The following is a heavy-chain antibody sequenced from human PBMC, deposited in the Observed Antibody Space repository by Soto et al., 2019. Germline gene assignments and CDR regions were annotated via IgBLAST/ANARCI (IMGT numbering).Heavy chain of an antibody. Sequence: QVQLVQSGAEVKKPGSSVKVSCKASGGTFSTYAISWVRQAPGQGLDWMGGITPMFGTTNYAQKFQGRVTITADESTSTAYMELSSLRSEDTAVYHCARLRRETSLNDAFDIWGQGTMVTVSS. CDR1: GGTFSTYA. J-gene: IGHJ3*02. CDR2: ITPMFGTT. V-gene: IGHV1-69*01. CDR3: ARLRRETSLNDAFDI.